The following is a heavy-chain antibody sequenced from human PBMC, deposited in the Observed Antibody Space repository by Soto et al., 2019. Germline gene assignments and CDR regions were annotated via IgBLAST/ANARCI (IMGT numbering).Heavy chain of an antibody. J-gene: IGHJ5*02. CDR1: GDSTSGYY. CDR2: IYSSGSA. CDR3: AKGRYKDPFDD. Sequence: SETLSLTCSVSGDSTSGYYWSWVRQSPGKGLEWVGYIYSSGSASYNPSLASRATIAIDTSRNQFSLKVTSVTAADTAVYYCAKGRYKDPFDDWGQGTVVTVSS. D-gene: IGHD1-1*01. V-gene: IGHV4-59*08.